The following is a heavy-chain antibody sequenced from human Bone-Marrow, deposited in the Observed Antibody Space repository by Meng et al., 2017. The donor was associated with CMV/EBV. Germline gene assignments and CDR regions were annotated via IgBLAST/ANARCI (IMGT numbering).Heavy chain of an antibody. CDR3: ARAVPRGDV. CDR2: IRQDGDEK. CDR1: GFTFSNYW. J-gene: IGHJ6*04. Sequence: GESLKISCAASGFTFSNYWMSWVRQTPGKGLEWVATIRQDGDEKFYVDSVKGRFTISRDNAQNSLYLYMNSLRADDTAVYYCARAVPRGDVCGEGTTVTVSS. V-gene: IGHV3-7*01. D-gene: IGHD3-10*01.